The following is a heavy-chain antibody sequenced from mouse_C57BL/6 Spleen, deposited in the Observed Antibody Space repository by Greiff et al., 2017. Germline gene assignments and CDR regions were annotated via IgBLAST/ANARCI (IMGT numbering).Heavy chain of an antibody. CDR2: ISDGGSYT. Sequence: DVMLVESGGGLVKPGGSLKLSCAASGFTFSSYAMSWVRQTPEKRLEWVATISDGGSYTYYPDNVKGRFTISRDNAKNNLYLQMSHLKSEDTAMYYCARDAVPDYWGQGTTLTVSS. V-gene: IGHV5-4*01. CDR1: GFTFSSYA. J-gene: IGHJ2*01. CDR3: ARDAVPDY. D-gene: IGHD1-1*01.